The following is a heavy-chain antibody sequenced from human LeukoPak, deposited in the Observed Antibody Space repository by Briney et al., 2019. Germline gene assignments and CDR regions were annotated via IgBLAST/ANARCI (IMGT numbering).Heavy chain of an antibody. J-gene: IGHJ4*02. Sequence: GASVKVSCKASGYTFTSYAISWVRQAPGQGLEWMGWINTYNRNTNYPQKLQGRVTMTTDTSTSTAYMELRSLTSDDTAVYYCARVAPRFWYESSGYIFENWGQGTLVIVSS. CDR1: GYTFTSYA. D-gene: IGHD3-22*01. CDR2: INTYNRNT. CDR3: ARVAPRFWYESSGYIFEN. V-gene: IGHV1-18*01.